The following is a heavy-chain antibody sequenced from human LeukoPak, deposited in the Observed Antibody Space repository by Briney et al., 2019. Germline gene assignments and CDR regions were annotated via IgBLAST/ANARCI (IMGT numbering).Heavy chain of an antibody. Sequence: SETXXLTCTVSGGSISSXYWSWIXQXXGXGXEWIGYIYYSGSTNYNPSLKSRVTISVDTSKNQFSLKLSSVTAADTAVYYCASTQYYYMDVWGKGTTVTVSS. CDR2: IYYSGST. J-gene: IGHJ6*03. CDR1: GGSISSXY. V-gene: IGHV4-59*01. CDR3: ASTQYYYMDV.